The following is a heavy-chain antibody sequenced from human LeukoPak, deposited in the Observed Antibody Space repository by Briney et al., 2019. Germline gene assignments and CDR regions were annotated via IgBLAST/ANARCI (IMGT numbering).Heavy chain of an antibody. CDR1: GYTFTSYD. CDR2: MNPNSGNT. CDR3: ARAHRYGDYYYYGMDV. Sequence: ASVKVSCKASGYTFTSYDINWVRQAPGQGLEWMGWMNPNSGNTGYAQKFQGRVTMTRNTSISTAYMELSRLRSEDTAVYYCARAHRYGDYYYYGMDVWGQGTTVTVSS. J-gene: IGHJ6*02. D-gene: IGHD4/OR15-4a*01. V-gene: IGHV1-8*01.